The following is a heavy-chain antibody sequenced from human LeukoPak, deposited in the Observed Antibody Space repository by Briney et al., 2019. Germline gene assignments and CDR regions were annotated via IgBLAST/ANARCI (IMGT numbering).Heavy chain of an antibody. Sequence: ASVKVSCKASGYTFTGYGLSWVRQAPGQGLEWMGWISAYNGDTNYAQKFQGRVTMTTDTSTSTANMELRSLICDDTAVYYCAXEAADHLDYWXQGTLLTVSS. CDR1: GYTFTGYG. V-gene: IGHV1-18*01. J-gene: IGHJ4*02. CDR3: AXEAADHLDY. CDR2: ISAYNGDT.